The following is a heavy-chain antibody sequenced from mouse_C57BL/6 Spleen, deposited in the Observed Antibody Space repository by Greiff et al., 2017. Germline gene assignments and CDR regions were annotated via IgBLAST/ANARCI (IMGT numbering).Heavy chain of an antibody. CDR1: GFNIKDDY. J-gene: IGHJ2*01. D-gene: IGHD3-1*01. V-gene: IGHV14-4*01. CDR3: TVTQLDPCDY. Sequence: VQLQQSGAELVRPGASVKLSCTASGFNIKDDYMHWVKQRPEHGLEWIGWIDPENGDTEYASKFQGKATITADTSSNTAYLQLSSLTSEDTAVYYCTVTQLDPCDYWGQGTTLTVSS. CDR2: IDPENGDT.